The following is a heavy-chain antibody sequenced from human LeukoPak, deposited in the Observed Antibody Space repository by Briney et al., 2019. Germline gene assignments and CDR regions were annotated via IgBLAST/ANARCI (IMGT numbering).Heavy chain of an antibody. V-gene: IGHV4-34*01. D-gene: IGHD4-17*01. CDR3: ARLSRTTVLDY. CDR1: GGSFSSYY. CDR2: INHSGST. Sequence: SETLSLTCAVYGGSFSSYYWSWIRQPPGKGLEWIGEINHSGSTNYNPSLKSRVTISVDTSKNQFSLKLSSVTAADTAVYYCARLSRTTVLDYWGQGTLVTVSS. J-gene: IGHJ4*02.